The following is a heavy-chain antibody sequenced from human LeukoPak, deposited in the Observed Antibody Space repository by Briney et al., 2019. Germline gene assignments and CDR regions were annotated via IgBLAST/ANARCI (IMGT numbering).Heavy chain of an antibody. Sequence: GGSLRLSCAASGFTFSSYGMHWVRQAPGQRLEWMGWINAGNGNTKYSQKFQGRVTITRDTSASTAYMELSSLRSEDTAVYYCARGTLPMFQTDYGDYGRFDYWGQGTLVTVSS. CDR2: INAGNGNT. J-gene: IGHJ4*02. D-gene: IGHD4-17*01. V-gene: IGHV1-3*01. CDR3: ARGTLPMFQTDYGDYGRFDY. CDR1: GFTFSSYG.